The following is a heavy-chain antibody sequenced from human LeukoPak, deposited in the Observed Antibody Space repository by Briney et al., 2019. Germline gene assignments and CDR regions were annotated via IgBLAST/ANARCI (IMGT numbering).Heavy chain of an antibody. D-gene: IGHD2-15*01. J-gene: IGHJ6*03. Sequence: SETLSLTCAVYGESFSGYYWSWLRQPPGKGLEWIGEVNHSGSTNYNPSLKSRVTISVDTSKNQFSLKLNSVTAADTAVYYCARGTIVVVVAASEHYYYLDVWGKGTTVTVSS. CDR1: GESFSGYY. CDR3: ARGTIVVVVAASEHYYYLDV. CDR2: VNHSGST. V-gene: IGHV4-34*01.